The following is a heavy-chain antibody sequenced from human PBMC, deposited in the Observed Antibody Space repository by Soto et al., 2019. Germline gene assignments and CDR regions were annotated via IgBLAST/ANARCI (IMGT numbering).Heavy chain of an antibody. CDR3: AKDRSREYSSGWGTRYYYYYGMDV. V-gene: IGHV3-30*18. CDR1: GFTFSSYG. Sequence: PGGSLRLSCAASGFTFSSYGMHWVRQAPGKGLEWVAVISYDGSNKYYADSVKGRFTISRDNSKNTLYLQMNSLRAEDTAVYYCAKDRSREYSSGWGTRYYYYYGMDVWGQGTTVTVSS. D-gene: IGHD6-25*01. CDR2: ISYDGSNK. J-gene: IGHJ6*02.